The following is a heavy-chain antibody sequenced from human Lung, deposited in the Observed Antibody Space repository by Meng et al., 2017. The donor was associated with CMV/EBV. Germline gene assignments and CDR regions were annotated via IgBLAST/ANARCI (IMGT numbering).Heavy chain of an antibody. V-gene: IGHV1-2*06. CDR2: INPNSGAT. CDR3: ATWDRDTSASWDY. CDR1: GYTFSGSY. Sequence: ASGYTFSGSYMHWVRQAPGQGPEWMGRINPNSGATIFAQNFQGRVTLTWDTSISTGYMELSSLKSDDTAVYYCATWDRDTSASWDYWGPGTLVTVSS. D-gene: IGHD3-22*01. J-gene: IGHJ4*02.